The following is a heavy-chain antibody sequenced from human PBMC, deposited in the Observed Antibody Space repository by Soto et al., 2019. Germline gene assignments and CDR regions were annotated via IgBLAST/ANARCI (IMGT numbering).Heavy chain of an antibody. Sequence: GGSLRLSCAASGFTFSSYAMSWVRQAPGKGLEWVSAISGSGGSTYYADSVKGRFTISRDNSKNTLYLQMNSLRAEDTAVYYCAKDRDTNWNDVIHYYYYGMDVWGQGTTVTVSS. V-gene: IGHV3-23*01. D-gene: IGHD1-20*01. CDR1: GFTFSSYA. CDR2: ISGSGGST. J-gene: IGHJ6*02. CDR3: AKDRDTNWNDVIHYYYYGMDV.